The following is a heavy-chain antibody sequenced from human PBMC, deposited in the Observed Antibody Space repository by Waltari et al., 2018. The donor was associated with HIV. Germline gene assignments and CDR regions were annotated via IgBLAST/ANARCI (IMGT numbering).Heavy chain of an antibody. CDR3: ARAPYDSGNEYYFDH. J-gene: IGHJ4*02. Sequence: EVQLVESGGGLVQPGGSLRRSCAASGFTFSNHWRSWVRQPPGKGLEWVANIKRDGSEKYYVDSVKGRFTISRDTAKNSLSLQMNSLRAEDTAVYYCARAPYDSGNEYYFDHWGLGTLVTVSS. V-gene: IGHV3-7*03. D-gene: IGHD3-10*01. CDR2: IKRDGSEK. CDR1: GFTFSNHW.